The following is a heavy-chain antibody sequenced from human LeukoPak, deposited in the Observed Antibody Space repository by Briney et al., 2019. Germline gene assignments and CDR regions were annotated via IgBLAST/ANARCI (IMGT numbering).Heavy chain of an antibody. V-gene: IGHV3-21*01. J-gene: IGHJ4*02. Sequence: PGGSLRLSCAASGFTFSSYSMNWVRQAPGKGLEWVSSISSSSSYIYYADSVKGRFTISRDNAKNSLYLQMNSLRAEDTAVYYCARSVLWFGELPDFWGQGTLVTVSS. CDR2: ISSSSSYI. D-gene: IGHD3-10*01. CDR1: GFTFSSYS. CDR3: ARSVLWFGELPDF.